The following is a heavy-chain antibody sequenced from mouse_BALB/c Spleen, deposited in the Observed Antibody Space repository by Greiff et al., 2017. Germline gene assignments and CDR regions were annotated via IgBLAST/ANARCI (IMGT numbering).Heavy chain of an antibody. D-gene: IGHD1-2*01. Sequence: VPLVESGGGLVQPGGSRKLSCAASGFTFSDYGMAWVRQAPGKGPEWVAFISNLAYSIYYADTVTGRFTISRENAKNTLYLEMSSLRSEDTAMYYCARLYYGYGYFDYWDQGTTLTVSS. CDR2: ISNLAYSI. CDR1: GFTFSDYG. J-gene: IGHJ2*01. V-gene: IGHV5-15*02. CDR3: ARLYYGYGYFDY.